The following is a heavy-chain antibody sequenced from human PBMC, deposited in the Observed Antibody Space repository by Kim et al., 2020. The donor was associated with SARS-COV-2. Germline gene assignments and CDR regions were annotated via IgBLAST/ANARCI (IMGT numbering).Heavy chain of an antibody. CDR3: ARVVRLVGATGEIDY. D-gene: IGHD1-26*01. Sequence: GGSLRLSCAASGFTFSSYGMHWVRQAPGKGLEWVAVIWYDGSNKYYADSVKGRFTISRDNSKNTLYLQMNSLRAEDTAVYYCARVVRLVGATGEIDYWGQGTLVTVSS. CDR1: GFTFSSYG. J-gene: IGHJ4*02. V-gene: IGHV3-33*01. CDR2: IWYDGSNK.